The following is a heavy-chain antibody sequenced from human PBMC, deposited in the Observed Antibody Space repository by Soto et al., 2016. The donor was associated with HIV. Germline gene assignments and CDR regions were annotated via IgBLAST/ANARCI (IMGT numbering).Heavy chain of an antibody. CDR2: IRSKANSYAT. V-gene: IGHV3-73*01. J-gene: IGHJ6*02. CDR1: GFTFSGSA. Sequence: EEQLVETGGGLVQPGGSLKLSCAASGFTFSGSAMHWVRQASGKGLEWVGRIRSKANSYATAYAASVKGRFSISRDDSKNTAYLQMNSLKTEDTAVYYCTRQPHRAFAPIAVPGTGGYYGMDVWGQGTTVTVSS. CDR3: TRQPHRAFAPIAVPGTGGYYGMDV. D-gene: IGHD6-19*01.